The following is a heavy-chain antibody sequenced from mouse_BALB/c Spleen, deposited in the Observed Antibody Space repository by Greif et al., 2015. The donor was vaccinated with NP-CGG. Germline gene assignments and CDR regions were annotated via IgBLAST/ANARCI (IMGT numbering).Heavy chain of an antibody. CDR3: ARGHGITTGAWFAY. V-gene: IGHV5-6-5*01. CDR1: GFTFSSYA. J-gene: IGHJ3*01. CDR2: ISSGGST. Sequence: DVQLVESGGGLVKPGGSLKLSCAASGFTFSSYAMSWVRQTPEKRLEWVASISSGGSTYYPDSVKGRFTISRDNARNILYLQMSSLRSEDTAMYYCARGHGITTGAWFAYWGQGTLVTVSA. D-gene: IGHD2-4*01.